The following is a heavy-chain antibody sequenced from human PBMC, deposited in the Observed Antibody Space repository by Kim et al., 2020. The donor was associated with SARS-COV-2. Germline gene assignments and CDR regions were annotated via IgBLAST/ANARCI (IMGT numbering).Heavy chain of an antibody. CDR2: IYYSGST. J-gene: IGHJ4*02. V-gene: IGHV4-39*01. CDR1: GGSISSSSYY. Sequence: SETLSLTCTVSGGSISSSSYYWGWIRQPPGKGLEWIGSIYYSGSTYYNPSLKGRVTISVDTSKNQFSLKLSSVTAADTAVYYCARQVTSLMVYAIYFDYWGQGTLVTVSS. D-gene: IGHD2-8*01. CDR3: ARQVTSLMVYAIYFDY.